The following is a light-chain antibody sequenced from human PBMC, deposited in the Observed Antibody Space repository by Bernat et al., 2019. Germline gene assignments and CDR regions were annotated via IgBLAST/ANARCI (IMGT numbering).Light chain of an antibody. CDR3: QSYDSSLSGSV. CDR1: SSNIGAGYD. Sequence: QSVLTQPPSVSGAPGQRVTISCTGSSSNIGAGYDVHWYQQIPGTAPKLLIYGNSNRPSGVPDRFSGAKSGTSASLAITGLKAEDEADYYGQSYDSSLSGSVFGGGTKLTVL. J-gene: IGLJ2*01. V-gene: IGLV1-40*01. CDR2: GNS.